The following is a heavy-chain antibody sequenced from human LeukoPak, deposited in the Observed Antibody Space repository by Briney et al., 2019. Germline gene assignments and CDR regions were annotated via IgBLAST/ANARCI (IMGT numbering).Heavy chain of an antibody. J-gene: IGHJ6*03. V-gene: IGHV3-23*01. CDR2: ISGSGATT. D-gene: IGHD5-18*01. CDR3: AKGYSFGCCNYYYMDA. CDR1: GFTFSSYA. Sequence: GGSLRLSCAASGFTFSSYAMSWVRQAPGKGLEWVSAISGSGATTYSADSVKGWFTVSRDNSKNTLYLQMNSLRAEDTALYYRAKGYSFGCCNYYYMDAWGKGTTVTVSS.